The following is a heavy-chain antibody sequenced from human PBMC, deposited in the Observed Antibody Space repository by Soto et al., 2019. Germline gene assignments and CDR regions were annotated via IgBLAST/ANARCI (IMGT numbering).Heavy chain of an antibody. CDR3: ARVLGPYYDFWSGYYAAFDI. Sequence: GASVKVSCKASGYTFTSYDINWVRQATGQGLEWMGWMNPNSGNTGYAQKFQGRVTMTRNTSISTAYMELSSLRSEDTAVYYCARVLGPYYDFWSGYYAAFDIWGQGTMVTVSS. CDR2: MNPNSGNT. V-gene: IGHV1-8*01. J-gene: IGHJ3*02. CDR1: GYTFTSYD. D-gene: IGHD3-3*01.